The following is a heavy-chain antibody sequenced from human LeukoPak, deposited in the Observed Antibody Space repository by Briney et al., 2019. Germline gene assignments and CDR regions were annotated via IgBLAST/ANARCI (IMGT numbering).Heavy chain of an antibody. Sequence: PSETLSLTCTVSGGSISSSSYYWGWLRQPPGKGLEWIGSIYYSGSTYYNPSLKSRVTISVDTSNNQFSLKLSSVTAADNNVYYGPRQENDIVVVVAATSDYWGQGTLVTVSS. CDR2: IYYSGST. D-gene: IGHD2-15*01. J-gene: IGHJ4*02. V-gene: IGHV4-39*01. CDR1: GGSISSSSYY. CDR3: PRQENDIVVVVAATSDY.